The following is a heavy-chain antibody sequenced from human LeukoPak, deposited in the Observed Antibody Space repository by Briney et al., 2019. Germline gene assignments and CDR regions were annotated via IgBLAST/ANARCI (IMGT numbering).Heavy chain of an antibody. CDR2: VYYSGGT. CDR1: GGSISGFY. Sequence: SETLSLTCTVSGGSISGFYWSWLRQPPGKGLEWIGYVYYSGGTNYNPSLTSRVTMSLDTSKNQVSLRLSSVTAADTAVYYCARHPFATPFDPWGRGTLLTVSS. J-gene: IGHJ5*02. V-gene: IGHV4-59*08. D-gene: IGHD2-15*01. CDR3: ARHPFATPFDP.